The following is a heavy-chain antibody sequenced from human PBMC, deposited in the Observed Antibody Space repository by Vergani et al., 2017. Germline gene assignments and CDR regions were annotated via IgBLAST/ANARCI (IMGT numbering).Heavy chain of an antibody. CDR1: GSSISSGGYS. CDR2: IYHSGST. V-gene: IGHV4-30-2*01. CDR3: ARGHDSSGYYYDY. J-gene: IGHJ4*02. D-gene: IGHD3-22*01. Sequence: QLQLQESGSGLVKPSQTLSLTCAVSGSSISSGGYSWSWLRPPPGKGLEWIGYIYHSGSTYYNPSHKSRVTISVDRSKNQFSLKKSSVTAADTAVYYCARGHDSSGYYYDYWGQGTLVTVSS.